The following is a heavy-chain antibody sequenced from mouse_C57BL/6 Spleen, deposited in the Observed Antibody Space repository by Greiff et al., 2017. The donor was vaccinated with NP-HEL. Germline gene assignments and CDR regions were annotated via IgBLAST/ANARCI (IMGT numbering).Heavy chain of an antibody. CDR2: INPSNGGT. D-gene: IGHD1-1*01. V-gene: IGHV1-53*01. J-gene: IGHJ3*01. CDR3: ARDYYGSRGSFAY. CDR1: GYTFTSYW. Sequence: VQLQQPGTELVKPGASVKLSCKASGYTFTSYWMHWVKQRPGQGLEWIGNINPSNGGTNYIEKFKSKATLTVDKSSSTAYMQLSSLTSEDSAVYYCARDYYGSRGSFAYWGQGTLVTVSA.